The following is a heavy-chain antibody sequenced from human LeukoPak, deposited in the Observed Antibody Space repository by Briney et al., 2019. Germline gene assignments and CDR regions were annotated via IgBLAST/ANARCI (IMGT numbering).Heavy chain of an antibody. CDR1: GYTFTSYG. CDR2: ISAYNGNT. J-gene: IGHJ4*02. D-gene: IGHD4-17*01. CDR3: ARDLRTTVTFDKFDY. Sequence: ALVKVSCKASGYTFTSYGINWVRQAPGQGLEWMGWISAYNGNTNYAQKLQGRVTMTTDTSTSTAYMELRSLRSDDTAVYYCARDLRTTVTFDKFDYWGQGTLVTVSS. V-gene: IGHV1-18*01.